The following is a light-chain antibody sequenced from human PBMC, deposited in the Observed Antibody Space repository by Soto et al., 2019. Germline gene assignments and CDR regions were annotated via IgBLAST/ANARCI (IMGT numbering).Light chain of an antibody. J-gene: IGLJ1*01. CDR2: DVS. V-gene: IGLV2-11*01. CDR1: SSDVGGYNY. CDR3: CLQVGSTYV. Sequence: QSALTQPRSVSGSPGQSVTISCTGTSSDVGGYNYVSWYQQHPGKAPKVMIYDVSKRPSGVPDRFSGSKSGNTASLTISVLQAEDEADYYRCLQVGSTYVFGTGTKLTVL.